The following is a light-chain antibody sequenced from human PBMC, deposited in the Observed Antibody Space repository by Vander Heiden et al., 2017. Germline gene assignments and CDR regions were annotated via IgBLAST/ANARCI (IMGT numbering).Light chain of an antibody. CDR1: QSVLYSSNNTNY. J-gene: IGKJ3*01. Sequence: DMVMTQSPDSLAVSLGERATINCNSSQSVLYSSNNTNYLAGYQQKPGQPPKLLIYCASTRESGVPDRFSGSGSGTDFTLTISILQAEDVAVYYCQQYYSAPFTFGPGTKVDIK. CDR2: CAS. V-gene: IGKV4-1*01. CDR3: QQYYSAPFT.